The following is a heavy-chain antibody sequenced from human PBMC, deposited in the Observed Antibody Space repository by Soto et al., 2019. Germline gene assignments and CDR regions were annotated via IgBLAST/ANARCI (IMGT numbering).Heavy chain of an antibody. CDR2: ISYDGSNK. CDR3: AKGRCSGTSCYSDY. Sequence: SLRLSCAASGFTFSSYAMHWVRQAPGKGLEWVAVISYDGSNKYYADSVKGRFTISRDNSKNTLYLQMNSLRAEDTAVYYCAKGRCSGTSCYSDYWGQGTLVTVSS. CDR1: GFTFSSYA. J-gene: IGHJ4*02. V-gene: IGHV3-30-3*01. D-gene: IGHD2-15*01.